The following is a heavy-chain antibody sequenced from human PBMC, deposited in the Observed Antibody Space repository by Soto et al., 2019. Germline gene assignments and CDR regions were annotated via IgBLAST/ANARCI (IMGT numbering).Heavy chain of an antibody. V-gene: IGHV3-23*01. CDR3: ARDIVVVVAASPAYGMDV. Sequence: GGSLRLSCAASGFTFSSYAMSWVRQAPGKGLEWVSAISGSGGSTYYADSVKGRFTISRDNAKNSLYLQMNSLRAEDTAVYYCARDIVVVVAASPAYGMDVWGQGTTVTVSS. D-gene: IGHD2-15*01. CDR1: GFTFSSYA. J-gene: IGHJ6*02. CDR2: ISGSGGST.